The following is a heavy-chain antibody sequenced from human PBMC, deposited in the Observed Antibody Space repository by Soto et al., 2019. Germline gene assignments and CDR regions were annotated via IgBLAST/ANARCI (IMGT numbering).Heavy chain of an antibody. CDR1: GGSISSGGYY. D-gene: IGHD3-22*01. CDR3: ASPWDSSDPQYYFDY. V-gene: IGHV4-31*03. Sequence: QVQLQESGPGLVKPSQTLSLTCTVSGGSISSGGYYWSWIGQHPGKGLEWMGYIYYSGSTYYNPSLKSRVNISVETSKNSFSLKLSSVTAADTAVYYCASPWDSSDPQYYFDYWGQGTLVTVSS. J-gene: IGHJ4*02. CDR2: IYYSGST.